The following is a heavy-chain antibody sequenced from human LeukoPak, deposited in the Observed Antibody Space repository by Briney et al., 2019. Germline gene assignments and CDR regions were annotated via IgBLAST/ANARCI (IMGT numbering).Heavy chain of an antibody. CDR1: GFTFSNYW. V-gene: IGHV3-74*01. CDR3: ATPRGDYYYGMDV. J-gene: IGHJ6*02. CDR2: VNSDGSNT. D-gene: IGHD3-10*01. Sequence: GGSLRLSCAASGFTFSNYWMHWVRQAPGKGPVWVSRVNSDGSNTYYADSVKGRFTISRDNAKNTLYLQMNSLRAEDTAVYYCATPRGDYYYGMDVWGLGTTVTVSS.